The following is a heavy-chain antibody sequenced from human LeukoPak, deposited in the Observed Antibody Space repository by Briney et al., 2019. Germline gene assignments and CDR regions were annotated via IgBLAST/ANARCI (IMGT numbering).Heavy chain of an antibody. V-gene: IGHV4-34*01. D-gene: IGHD2-8*01. CDR2: INHSGST. J-gene: IGHJ4*02. CDR1: GGSFSGYY. Sequence: SETLSLTCAVYGGSFSGYYWSWIRKPPGKGLEWIGEINHSGSTNYNPSLKSRVTISVDTSKNQFSLKLSSVTAADTAVYYCARYTGVNGYYFDYWGQGTLVTVSS. CDR3: ARYTGVNGYYFDY.